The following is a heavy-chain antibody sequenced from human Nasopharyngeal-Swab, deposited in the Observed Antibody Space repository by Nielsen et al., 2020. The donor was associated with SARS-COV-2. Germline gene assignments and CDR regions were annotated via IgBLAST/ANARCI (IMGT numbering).Heavy chain of an antibody. Sequence: SETLSLTCAISGDSVSSNSAAWIWIRQSPSRGLEWLGRTYYRSKWYNDYAVSVKSRITINPDASKNQFSLQLNSVTPEDTAVYYCARDLYSRAFGVDYWGQGTLVTVSS. V-gene: IGHV6-1*01. CDR1: GDSVSSNSAA. CDR2: TYYRSKWYN. J-gene: IGHJ4*02. CDR3: ARDLYSRAFGVDY. D-gene: IGHD6-13*01.